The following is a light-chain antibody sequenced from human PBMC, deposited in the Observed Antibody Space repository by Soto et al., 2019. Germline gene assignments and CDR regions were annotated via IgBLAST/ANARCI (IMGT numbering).Light chain of an antibody. Sequence: DIVMTQSPDALAVSLGERATINCKSSQSILASSNNKNYLGWYQQKPGQHPKLLIFGASTRESGVPDRFSGSGSGTDFTLTISSLQAEDVAVYYCQQYFSDPRTFGPGTKVEIK. CDR3: QQYFSDPRT. J-gene: IGKJ3*01. CDR1: QSILASSNNKNY. V-gene: IGKV4-1*01. CDR2: GAS.